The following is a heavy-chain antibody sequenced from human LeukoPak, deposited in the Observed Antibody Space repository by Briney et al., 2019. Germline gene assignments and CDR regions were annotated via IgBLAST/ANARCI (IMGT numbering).Heavy chain of an antibody. D-gene: IGHD2-2*02. CDR3: AKTSDQLLYSKFDY. Sequence: GGSLRLSCAASGFTFSTYGIHWVRQAPGKGLEWVAFVQYDGSYKFYADSVQGRFSISRDNSKNTLFLQMNSLRAEDTAVYYCAKTSDQLLYSKFDYWGQGTLVTVSS. V-gene: IGHV3-30*02. CDR1: GFTFSTYG. J-gene: IGHJ4*02. CDR2: VQYDGSYK.